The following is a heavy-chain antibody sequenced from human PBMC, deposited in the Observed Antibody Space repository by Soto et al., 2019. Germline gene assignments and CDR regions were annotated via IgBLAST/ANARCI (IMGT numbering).Heavy chain of an antibody. V-gene: IGHV1-18*01. CDR3: ARGRGDFWSGYYTDFDY. Sequence: ASVKVSCKASGYTFTSYGISWVRQAPGQGLEWMGWISAYNGNTNYAQKLQGRVTMTTDTSTSTAYMELRSLRSDGTAVYYCARGRGDFWSGYYTDFDYWGQGTLVTVSS. D-gene: IGHD3-3*01. J-gene: IGHJ4*02. CDR1: GYTFTSYG. CDR2: ISAYNGNT.